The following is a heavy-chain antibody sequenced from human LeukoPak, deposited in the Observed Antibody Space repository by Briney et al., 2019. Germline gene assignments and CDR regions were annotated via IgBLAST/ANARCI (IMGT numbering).Heavy chain of an antibody. CDR3: AKNRSGWYYLDY. Sequence: GGSLRLSCAASGFTFSSYAMSWVRQAPGKGLEWVSAISGSGGSTYYADSVKGRFTISRDNSKNSLYLQMNSLTVEDTAVYYRAKNRSGWYYLDYWGQGTLVTVSS. CDR1: GFTFSSYA. D-gene: IGHD6-19*01. J-gene: IGHJ4*02. V-gene: IGHV3-23*01. CDR2: ISGSGGST.